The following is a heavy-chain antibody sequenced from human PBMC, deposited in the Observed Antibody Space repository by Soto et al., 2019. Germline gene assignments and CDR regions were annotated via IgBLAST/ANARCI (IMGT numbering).Heavy chain of an antibody. CDR2: ISSAVNT. CDR1: GFTFSNYA. Sequence: GSLRHSRAGSGFTFSNYAMCCVPQAPGKGLEWVSAISSAVNTYNADYVKGRFTISRDNSKNKLSMQMNSLRDEDTAVYYCAKQVRDGTSSPNYFDYWGQGTLVTVSS. J-gene: IGHJ4*02. CDR3: AKQVRDGTSSPNYFDY. D-gene: IGHD6-6*01. V-gene: IGHV3-23*01.